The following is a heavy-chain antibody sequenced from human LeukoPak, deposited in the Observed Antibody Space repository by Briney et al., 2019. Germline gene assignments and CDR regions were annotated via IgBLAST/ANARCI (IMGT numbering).Heavy chain of an antibody. CDR3: ARGDGYNSDY. Sequence: SQTLSLTCTVSGGSISSYYWSWIRQPPGKGLEWIGYIYYSGSTNYNPSLKSRVTISVDTPKNQFSLKLSSVTAADTAVYYCARGDGYNSDYWGQGTLVTVSS. V-gene: IGHV4-59*01. J-gene: IGHJ4*02. CDR2: IYYSGST. CDR1: GGSISSYY. D-gene: IGHD5-24*01.